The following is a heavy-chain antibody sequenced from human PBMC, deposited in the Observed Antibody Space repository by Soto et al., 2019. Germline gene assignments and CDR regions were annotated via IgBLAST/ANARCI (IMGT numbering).Heavy chain of an antibody. CDR1: GGTFSSYA. Sequence: SVKVSCKASGGTFSSYAISWVRQAPGQGLEWMGGIIPIFGTANYAQKFQGRVTITADESTSTAYMELSSLRSEDTAVYYCARDRNNVLRFLEPNWFDPWGQGTLVTVSS. V-gene: IGHV1-69*13. CDR2: IIPIFGTA. CDR3: ARDRNNVLRFLEPNWFDP. J-gene: IGHJ5*02. D-gene: IGHD3-3*01.